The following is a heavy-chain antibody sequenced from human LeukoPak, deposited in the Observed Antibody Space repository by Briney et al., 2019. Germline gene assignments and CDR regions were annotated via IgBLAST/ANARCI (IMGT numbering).Heavy chain of an antibody. CDR3: AKDPDYGDYSGYFDL. V-gene: IGHV3-9*01. D-gene: IGHD4-17*01. CDR1: GFTFDDYA. J-gene: IGHJ2*01. Sequence: GGSLRLSCAASGFTFDDYAMHWVRQAPGKGLEWVSGISWNSGSIGYADSVKGRFTISRDNAKNSLYLQMNSLRAEDTALYYCAKDPDYGDYSGYFDLWGRGTLVTVSS. CDR2: ISWNSGSI.